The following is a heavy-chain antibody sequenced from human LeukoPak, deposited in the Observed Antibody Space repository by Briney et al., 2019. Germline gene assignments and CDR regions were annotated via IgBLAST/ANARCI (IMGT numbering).Heavy chain of an antibody. V-gene: IGHV3-53*01. CDR1: GFTARSNY. CDR2: IFSGGST. D-gene: IGHD5-18*01. CDR3: AKEAMVGGSVDY. J-gene: IGHJ4*02. Sequence: PGGSLRLSCAASGFTARSNYLSWVRQAPGKGLEWVSVIFSGGSTYYADSVKGRFTISRDNSKNTLYLRMNSLRAEDTAVYYCAKEAMVGGSVDYWGQGTLVTVSS.